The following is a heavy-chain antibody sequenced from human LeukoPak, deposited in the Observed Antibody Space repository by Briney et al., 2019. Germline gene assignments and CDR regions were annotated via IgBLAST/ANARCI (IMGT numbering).Heavy chain of an antibody. V-gene: IGHV3-21*01. D-gene: IGHD3-3*01. J-gene: IGHJ4*02. CDR3: VRAPLDFWSGYYVRGYYYDY. CDR2: ISSSSSYI. CDR1: GFTFSSYS. Sequence: PGGSLRLSCAASGFTFSSYSMNWVRQAPGKGLEWVSSISSSSSYIYYADSVKGRFTISRDNAKNSLYLQMNSLRAEDTAVYYCVRAPLDFWSGYYVRGYYYDYWGQGTLVTVSS.